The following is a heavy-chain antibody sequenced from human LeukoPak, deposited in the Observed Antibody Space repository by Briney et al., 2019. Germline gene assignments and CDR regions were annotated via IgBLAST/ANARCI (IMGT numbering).Heavy chain of an antibody. Sequence: GESLKISCKGSGYSFSDDWIAWVRQMPGKGLEWMGIIYPSDSETRYSPSFQGQVTISADKSINTAYLQWSSLKASDTAMYYCARHPAFDYWGQGTLVTVSS. CDR2: IYPSDSET. J-gene: IGHJ4*02. V-gene: IGHV5-51*01. CDR3: ARHPAFDY. CDR1: GYSFSDDW.